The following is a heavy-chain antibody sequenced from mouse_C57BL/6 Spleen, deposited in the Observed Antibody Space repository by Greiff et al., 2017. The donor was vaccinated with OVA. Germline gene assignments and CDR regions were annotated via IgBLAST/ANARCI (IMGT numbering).Heavy chain of an antibody. CDR2: IYPGDGDT. V-gene: IGHV1-80*01. CDR3: ARSSSHPAAMDY. D-gene: IGHD1-1*01. J-gene: IGHJ4*01. Sequence: VQLVESGAELVKPGASVKISCKASGYAFSSYWMNWVKQRPGKGLEWIGQIYPGDGDTNYNGKFKGKATLTADKSSSTAYMQLSSLTSEDSAVYFCARSSSHPAAMDYWGQGTSVTVSS. CDR1: GYAFSSYW.